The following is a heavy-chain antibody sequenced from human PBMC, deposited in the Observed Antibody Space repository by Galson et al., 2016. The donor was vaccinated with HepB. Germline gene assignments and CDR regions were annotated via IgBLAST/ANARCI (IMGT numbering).Heavy chain of an antibody. CDR3: ARDSGRYGIDV. Sequence: SLRLSCAVSGFTFSTYGMHWVRQAPGKGLEWVAVIWYDGSRKYYGDSVKGRFTISRDDSKDMLYLQMNGLRVEDTALYYCARDSGRYGIDVWGQGTTVTVSS. D-gene: IGHD1-26*01. CDR1: GFTFSTYG. V-gene: IGHV3-33*01. J-gene: IGHJ6*02. CDR2: IWYDGSRK.